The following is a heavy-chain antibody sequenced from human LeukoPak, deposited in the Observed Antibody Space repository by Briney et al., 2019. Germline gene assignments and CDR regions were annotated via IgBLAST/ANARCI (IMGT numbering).Heavy chain of an antibody. V-gene: IGHV3-48*03. J-gene: IGHJ3*02. Sequence: PGGSLRLSCAASGFTFSSYEMNWVRQAPGKGLEWVSYISSSGSTIYYADSVKGRFTISRDNAKNSPYLQMNSLRAEDTAVYYCARGGTVNAFDIWGQGTMVTVSS. CDR3: ARGGTVNAFDI. CDR1: GFTFSSYE. CDR2: ISSSGSTI.